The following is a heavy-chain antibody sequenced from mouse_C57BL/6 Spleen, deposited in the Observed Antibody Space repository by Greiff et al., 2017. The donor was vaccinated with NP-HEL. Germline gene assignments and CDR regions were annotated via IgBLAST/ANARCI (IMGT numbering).Heavy chain of an antibody. CDR3: ACYYGSIHFDY. Sequence: QVQLQQPGAELVRPGTSVKLSCKASGYTFTSYWMHWVKQSHGQGLEWIGVIDPYDSYTNYNQKFKGKATLTVDPSSSTAYMQLSSLTSEDSAVYYCACYYGSIHFDYWGQGTTLTVSS. CDR2: IDPYDSYT. D-gene: IGHD1-1*01. V-gene: IGHV1-59*01. J-gene: IGHJ2*01. CDR1: GYTFTSYW.